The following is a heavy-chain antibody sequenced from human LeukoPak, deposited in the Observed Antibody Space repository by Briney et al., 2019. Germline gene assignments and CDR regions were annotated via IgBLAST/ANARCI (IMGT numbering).Heavy chain of an antibody. J-gene: IGHJ4*02. D-gene: IGHD2-2*01. CDR2: TSYDGSNK. V-gene: IGHV3-30*18. CDR3: AKEGDGLSFDY. CDR1: GFTFRNYG. Sequence: GRSLRLSCVASGFTFRNYGMRWVRQAPGKGLKWVAVTSYDGSNKYYADSVKGRFTISRDNSKSTLYLQMNSLRAEDTAVYYCAKEGDGLSFDYWGQGTLVTVSS.